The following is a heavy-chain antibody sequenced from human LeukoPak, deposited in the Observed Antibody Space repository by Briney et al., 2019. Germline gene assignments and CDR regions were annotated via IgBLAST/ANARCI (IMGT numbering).Heavy chain of an antibody. Sequence: ASVKVSCKASGYTFTSYDINWVRQATGQGLEWMGWMNPNSGNTGYAQKFQGRVTITRNTSISTAYMELSSLRSEDTAVYYCARVGSSGWYNHYYMDVWGKGTTVTVSS. CDR3: ARVGSSGWYNHYYMDV. D-gene: IGHD6-19*01. V-gene: IGHV1-8*03. CDR1: GYTFTSYD. CDR2: MNPNSGNT. J-gene: IGHJ6*03.